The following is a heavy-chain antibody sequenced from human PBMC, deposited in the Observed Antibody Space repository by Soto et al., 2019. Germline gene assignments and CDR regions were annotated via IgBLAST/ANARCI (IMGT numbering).Heavy chain of an antibody. CDR1: GYTFIDYY. J-gene: IGHJ6*02. Sequence: QVQLVQSGAEVRKPGASVKVSCKASGYTFIDYYIYWVRQAPGQGLEWMGWIHPRTGGTNFAQKFEAWVTMTRDPSITTAYMELTSLRSNDTAVYYCARVNGDYPPRGMDVWGQGTTVTVSS. CDR3: ARVNGDYPPRGMDV. CDR2: IHPRTGGT. D-gene: IGHD4-17*01. V-gene: IGHV1-2*04.